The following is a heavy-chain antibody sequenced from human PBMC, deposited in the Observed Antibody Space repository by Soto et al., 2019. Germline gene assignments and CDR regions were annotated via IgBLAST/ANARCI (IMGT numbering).Heavy chain of an antibody. V-gene: IGHV3-66*01. Sequence: EVQLVESGGGLVQPGGSLRLSFAASGFTVSSNYMSWVRQAPGKGLERVSVIYSGGSTYYADSVKDRFTISRDNSKNALYLQMNSLRAEDTAVYYCARRDYPHAFDLWGQGTMVTVSS. CDR2: IYSGGST. CDR1: GFTVSSNY. J-gene: IGHJ3*01. D-gene: IGHD4-17*01. CDR3: ARRDYPHAFDL.